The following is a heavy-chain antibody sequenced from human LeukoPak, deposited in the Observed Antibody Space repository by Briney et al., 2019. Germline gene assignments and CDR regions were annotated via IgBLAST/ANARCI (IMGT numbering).Heavy chain of an antibody. D-gene: IGHD1-26*01. V-gene: IGHV3-66*01. CDR2: IYTGGST. Sequence: PGGSLRLSCAASGFTVSSNYMSWVRQAPGKGLEWVSVIYTGGSTYFTESVNGRFTISRDYSKNSLYLEMNSLRVEDAAVYYCARVSRMLGTSTLDNWGQGTLVTVSS. J-gene: IGHJ4*02. CDR3: ARVSRMLGTSTLDN. CDR1: GFTVSSNY.